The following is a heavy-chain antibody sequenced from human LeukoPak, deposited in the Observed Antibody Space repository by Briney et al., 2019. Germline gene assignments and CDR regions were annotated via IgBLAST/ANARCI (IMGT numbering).Heavy chain of an antibody. Sequence: GGPLRLSCAASGFTFSNYWMNWVRQAPGKGLEWVANIKEDGSEKYYVDSVKGRFTISRDNAKNSLYLQMDSLRAEDTAVYYCARDSQHLNFDHWGQGTLVTVSS. CDR2: IKEDGSEK. V-gene: IGHV3-7*04. D-gene: IGHD3-3*02. J-gene: IGHJ4*02. CDR3: ARDSQHLNFDH. CDR1: GFTFSNYW.